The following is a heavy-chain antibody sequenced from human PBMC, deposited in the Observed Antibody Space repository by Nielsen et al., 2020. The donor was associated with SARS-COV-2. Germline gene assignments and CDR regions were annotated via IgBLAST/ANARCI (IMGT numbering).Heavy chain of an antibody. Sequence: SLKISCAASGFKFSSYAMSWVRQAPGKGLEWVSGISWNSGSIGYADSVKGRFTISRDNAKNSLYLQMNSLRAEDTALYYCAKDIKIGVIVPGGFDYWGQGTLVTVSS. CDR3: AKDIKIGVIVPGGFDY. CDR2: ISWNSGSI. V-gene: IGHV3-9*01. D-gene: IGHD2/OR15-2a*01. J-gene: IGHJ4*02. CDR1: GFKFSSYA.